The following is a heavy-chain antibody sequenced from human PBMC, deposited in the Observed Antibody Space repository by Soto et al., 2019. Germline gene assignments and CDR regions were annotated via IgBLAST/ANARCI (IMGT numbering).Heavy chain of an antibody. Sequence: QVQLVESGGGVVQPGRSLRLSCGASGFTFSNYGMHWVRQAPGKGLEWVAVIWYDGSNKYYADSVTGRFSIYRDNSQNTLYLQMDSLRAEDTAMYYCARPLASAGFYGMDVWGQGTTVTVSS. V-gene: IGHV3-33*01. D-gene: IGHD6-13*01. CDR1: GFTFSNYG. J-gene: IGHJ6*02. CDR2: IWYDGSNK. CDR3: ARPLASAGFYGMDV.